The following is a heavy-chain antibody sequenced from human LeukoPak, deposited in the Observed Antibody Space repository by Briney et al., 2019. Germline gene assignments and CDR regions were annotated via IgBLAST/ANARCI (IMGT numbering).Heavy chain of an antibody. CDR2: ISYDGSTE. CDR3: AKGSGWYADY. Sequence: GRSLRLSCAASGFXFSSYCIHWVRQAPAKGLEWVALISYDGSTEYYGDTVRGRYTISSDNSKSTMFLQMNSLRAEDTAVYYFAKGSGWYADYWGQGTLVTVSS. J-gene: IGHJ4*02. D-gene: IGHD6-13*01. CDR1: GFXFSSYC. V-gene: IGHV3-30*18.